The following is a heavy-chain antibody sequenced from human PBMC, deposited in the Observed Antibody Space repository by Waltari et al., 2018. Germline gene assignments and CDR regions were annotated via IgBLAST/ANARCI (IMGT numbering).Heavy chain of an antibody. CDR2: IYYSGRT. D-gene: IGHD1-1*01. V-gene: IGHV4-59*11. J-gene: IGHJ6*03. Sequence: QVQLQESGPGLVKPSETLSLTCTVSGGSISSHYWSWIRQPPGKGLEWIGYIYYSGRTNYTPALKSRVTISVDTSKNQFSLKLSSVTAADTAVYYCARDSRHADVLWGPHYYYYYMDVWGKGTTVTVSS. CDR1: GGSISSHY. CDR3: ARDSRHADVLWGPHYYYYYMDV.